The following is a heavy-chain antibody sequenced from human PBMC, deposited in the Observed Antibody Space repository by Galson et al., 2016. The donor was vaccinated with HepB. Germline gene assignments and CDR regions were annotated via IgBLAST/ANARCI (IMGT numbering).Heavy chain of an antibody. Sequence: SLRLSCAASGFTFSYYAIHWVRQAPGKGLEWLALISYEGSRKFYADSVKGRFIISRDNSNNTLYLEMNSLRTEDTAVYYCARDFSDGTVGATRIEYWGQGTLVTVSS. CDR1: GFTFSYYA. J-gene: IGHJ4*02. D-gene: IGHD1-26*01. CDR2: ISYEGSRK. V-gene: IGHV3-30*04. CDR3: ARDFSDGTVGATRIEY.